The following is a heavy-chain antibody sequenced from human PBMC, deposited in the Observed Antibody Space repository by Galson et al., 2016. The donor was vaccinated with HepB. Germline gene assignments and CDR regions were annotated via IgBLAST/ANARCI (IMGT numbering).Heavy chain of an antibody. CDR3: ARDFTGGWSRNTFEY. CDR2: IDESSRTI. CDR1: GFTFSPYG. V-gene: IGHV3-48*02. Sequence: SLRLSCAASGFTFSPYGMNWVRQAPGKGLEWVSFIDESSRTIYYTDSVKGRFTISRDNAKNSLSLQMDSLRDEDSALYYCARDFTGGWSRNTFEYWGLGTLVTVS. J-gene: IGHJ4*02. D-gene: IGHD6-19*01.